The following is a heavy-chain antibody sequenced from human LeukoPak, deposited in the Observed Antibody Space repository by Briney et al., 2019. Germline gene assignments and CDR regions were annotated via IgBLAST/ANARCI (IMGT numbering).Heavy chain of an antibody. D-gene: IGHD6-13*01. V-gene: IGHV3-23*01. CDR3: ATSPGTVAAAGHTFQDYYYGMDV. CDR1: GFTFSSYA. J-gene: IGHJ6*02. Sequence: GGSLRLSCAASGFTFSSYAMSWVRQAPGKGLEWVSAISGSGGSTYYADSVKGRFTISRDNSKNTLYLQMNSLRAEDTAVYYCATSPGTVAAAGHTFQDYYYGMDVWGQGTTVTVSS. CDR2: ISGSGGST.